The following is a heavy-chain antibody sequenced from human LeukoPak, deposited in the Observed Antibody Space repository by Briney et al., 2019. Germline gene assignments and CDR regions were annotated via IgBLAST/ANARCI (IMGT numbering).Heavy chain of an antibody. J-gene: IGHJ2*01. Sequence: QTGGSLRLSCAASRFTFSNYWMSWVRQAPGKGLEWVASIKQDGSEKYHVDSVKGRFTISRDNAENSLYLQMNSLRAEDTAVYYCARIVVGATSWYFDLWGRGTLVTVSS. CDR2: IKQDGSEK. CDR3: ARIVVGATSWYFDL. D-gene: IGHD1-26*01. CDR1: RFTFSNYW. V-gene: IGHV3-7*05.